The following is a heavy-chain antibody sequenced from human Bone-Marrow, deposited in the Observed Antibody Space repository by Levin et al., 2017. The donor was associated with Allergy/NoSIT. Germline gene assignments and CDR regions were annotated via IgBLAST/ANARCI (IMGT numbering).Heavy chain of an antibody. V-gene: IGHV3-33*01. J-gene: IGHJ6*02. CDR1: GFTFSSYG. Sequence: AGGSLRLSCAASGFTFSSYGMHWVRQAPGKGLEWVAVIWYDGSNKYYADSVKGRFTISRDNSKNTLYLQMNSLRAEDTAVYYCARDFNHITEHSSGWYKGHDYYYDYGMDVWGQGTTVTVSS. D-gene: IGHD6-19*01. CDR3: ARDFNHITEHSSGWYKGHDYYYDYGMDV. CDR2: IWYDGSNK.